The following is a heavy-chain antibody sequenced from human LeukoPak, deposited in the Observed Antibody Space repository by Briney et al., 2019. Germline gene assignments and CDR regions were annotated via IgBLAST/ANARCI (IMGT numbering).Heavy chain of an antibody. D-gene: IGHD5-12*01. V-gene: IGHV4-34*01. CDR3: ARDSRGHSGYDLDY. CDR1: GGSFSGYY. CDR2: INHSGST. Sequence: SETLSLTCGVNGGSFSGYYWSWIRQPPGKGLEWIGEINHSGSTNYNPSLKSRVTISVDTSKNQFSLKLSSVTAADTAIYYCARDSRGHSGYDLDYWGQGTLVTVSS. J-gene: IGHJ4*02.